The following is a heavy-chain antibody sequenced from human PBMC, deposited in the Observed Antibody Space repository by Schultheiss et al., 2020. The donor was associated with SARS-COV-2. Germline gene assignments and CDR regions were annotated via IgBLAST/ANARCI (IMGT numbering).Heavy chain of an antibody. Sequence: SETLSLTCAVYGGSFSGYYWSWIRQPPGKGLEWIGYIYHSGSTNYNPSLKSRVTISIDTSKNQFSLKLSSVTAADTAVYYCARKGMSSAKGGWFDPWGQGTLVTVSS. CDR2: IYHSGST. CDR1: GGSFSGYY. V-gene: IGHV4-34*01. CDR3: ARKGMSSAKGGWFDP. D-gene: IGHD2-2*01. J-gene: IGHJ5*02.